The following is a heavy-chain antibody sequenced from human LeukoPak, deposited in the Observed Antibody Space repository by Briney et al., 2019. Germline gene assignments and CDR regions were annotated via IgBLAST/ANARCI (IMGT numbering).Heavy chain of an antibody. CDR1: GYTFTGYY. Sequence: ASVRVSCKASGYTFTGYYTHSVRQAPGQGLEWMGWINPNSGDTNYAQKFQGRVTETRDTTISTAYMELSWLRSGDTAVYYCARVGSSGWYVHPTLDYWGQGTLVTVSS. CDR2: INPNSGDT. V-gene: IGHV1-2*02. CDR3: ARVGSSGWYVHPTLDY. J-gene: IGHJ4*02. D-gene: IGHD6-19*01.